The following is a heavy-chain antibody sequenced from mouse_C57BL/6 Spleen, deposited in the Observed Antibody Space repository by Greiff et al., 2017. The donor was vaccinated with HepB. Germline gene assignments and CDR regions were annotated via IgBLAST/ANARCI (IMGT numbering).Heavy chain of an antibody. CDR2: INPSTGDT. D-gene: IGHD2-4*01. CDR1: GYSFTGYY. J-gene: IGHJ2*01. V-gene: IGHV1-42*01. Sequence: DVQLQESGPELVKPGASVKISCKASGYSFTGYYMNWVKQSPEKSLEWIGEINPSTGDTTYNQKFKAKATLTVDKSSSTAYMQLKSLTSEDSAVYYCARGVDYDGGSLDYWGQGTTLTVSS. CDR3: ARGVDYDGGSLDY.